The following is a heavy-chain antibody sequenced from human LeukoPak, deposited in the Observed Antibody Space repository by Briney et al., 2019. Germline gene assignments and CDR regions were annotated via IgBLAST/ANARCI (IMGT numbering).Heavy chain of an antibody. CDR3: AREVSVGLFDY. CDR1: GGTFSSYA. Sequence: ASVTVSCKASGGTFSSYAISWVRQAPGRGLEWMGGIIPIFGTANYAQKFQGRVTITADESTSTAYMELSSLRSEDTAVYYCAREVSVGLFDYWGQGTLVTVSS. V-gene: IGHV1-69*13. D-gene: IGHD1-26*01. CDR2: IIPIFGTA. J-gene: IGHJ4*02.